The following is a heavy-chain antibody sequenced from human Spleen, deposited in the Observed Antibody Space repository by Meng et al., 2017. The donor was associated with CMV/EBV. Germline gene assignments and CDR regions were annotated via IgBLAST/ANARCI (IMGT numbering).Heavy chain of an antibody. CDR1: GGAISSGGYY. D-gene: IGHD6-13*01. CDR3: ARGHSTSWYFDQ. V-gene: IGHV4-31*03. Sequence: TVSGGAISSGGYYWSWIRQHPGKGLEWIGYIYYSGSTYYNPSLKSRVTISVDTSKNQFSLRLSSVTAADTAVYYCARGHSTSWYFDQWGQGTLVTVSS. J-gene: IGHJ4*02. CDR2: IYYSGST.